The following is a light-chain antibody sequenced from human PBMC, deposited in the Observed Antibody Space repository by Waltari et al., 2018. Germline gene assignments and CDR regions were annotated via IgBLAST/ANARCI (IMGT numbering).Light chain of an antibody. CDR3: QQYNKWPPGT. CDR2: GAS. V-gene: IGKV3-15*01. J-gene: IGKJ1*01. CDR1: QRFSSD. Sequence: EVVLTQSPATLSVSLGERATLSCRASQRFSSDLAWYPRKPGQAPRLIIHGASIRATGIPARFSGSGSGTEFTLTISSLQSEDSAVYYCQQYNKWPPGTFGQGTKVEIK.